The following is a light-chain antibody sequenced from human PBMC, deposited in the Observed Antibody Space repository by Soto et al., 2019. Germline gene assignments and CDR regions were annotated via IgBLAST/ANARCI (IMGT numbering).Light chain of an antibody. CDR1: SSDVGGYNY. CDR2: DVS. Sequence: QSVLTQPASVSGSTGRSITISCTGTSSDVGGYNYVSWYQQHPGKAPKLMIYDVSSRPSGVSNRFSGSKSGNTASLTISGLQAEDEADYYCSSYTSSTTLYVFGTGTKVTVL. J-gene: IGLJ1*01. CDR3: SSYTSSTTLYV. V-gene: IGLV2-14*01.